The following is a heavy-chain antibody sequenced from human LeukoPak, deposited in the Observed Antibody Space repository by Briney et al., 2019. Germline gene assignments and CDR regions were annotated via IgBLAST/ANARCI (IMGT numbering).Heavy chain of an antibody. CDR1: GFTFSIYW. Sequence: GGSLRLSCAASGFTFSIYWMHWVRQPPGKGLVWVSRINGDGINTDYADSVKGRFTISRDNAKNTLYSEMNSLRAEDTALYYCARDSSSWYVSEHWGQGTLVTVSS. D-gene: IGHD6-13*01. V-gene: IGHV3-74*01. CDR3: ARDSSSWYVSEH. CDR2: INGDGINT. J-gene: IGHJ1*01.